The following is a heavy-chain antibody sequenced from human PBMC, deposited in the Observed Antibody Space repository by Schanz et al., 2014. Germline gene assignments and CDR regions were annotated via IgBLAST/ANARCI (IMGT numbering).Heavy chain of an antibody. D-gene: IGHD3-10*02. CDR2: IYSGGTT. Sequence: QVQLVESGGGVVQPGRSLRLSCAASGITLSGYGLHWVRQAPGKGLEWVSVIYSGGTTYYADSVKGRFTISRDNSKNTLYLQMNSLRVEDTAEYYCARRPLLSTGFHFGLDVWGRGTTVTVS. CDR3: ARRPLLSTGFHFGLDV. CDR1: GITLSGYG. V-gene: IGHV3-NL1*01. J-gene: IGHJ6*02.